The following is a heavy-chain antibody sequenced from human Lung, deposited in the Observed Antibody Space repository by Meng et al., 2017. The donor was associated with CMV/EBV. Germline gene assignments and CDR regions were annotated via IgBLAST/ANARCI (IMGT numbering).Heavy chain of an antibody. CDR3: ARAGRYCSSTSCYNEDYYYYYGMDV. J-gene: IGHJ6*02. CDR2: INPSGGST. CDR1: GYTFTSYY. Sequence: ASVKVSCKASGYTFTSYYMRWVRQAPGQGLEWMGIINPSGGSTSYAQKFQGRVTMTRDTSTSTVYMELSSLRSEDTAVYYCARAGRYCSSTSCYNEDYYYYYGMDVWXQGTTVXVSS. D-gene: IGHD2-2*02. V-gene: IGHV1-46*01.